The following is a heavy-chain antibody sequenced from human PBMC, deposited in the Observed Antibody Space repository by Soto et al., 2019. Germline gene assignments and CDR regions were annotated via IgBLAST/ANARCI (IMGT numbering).Heavy chain of an antibody. CDR3: ARDRSTSDV. V-gene: IGHV1-18*01. D-gene: IGHD2-2*01. Sequence: ASVKVSCKASGYTFTSYGIGWVRQAPGQGLEWMGWISAYNGNTNYAQNLQGRVTMTTDTSTNTVYMELRSLRSDDTAVYYCARDRSTSDVWGQGTTVTVSS. CDR2: ISAYNGNT. CDR1: GYTFTSYG. J-gene: IGHJ6*02.